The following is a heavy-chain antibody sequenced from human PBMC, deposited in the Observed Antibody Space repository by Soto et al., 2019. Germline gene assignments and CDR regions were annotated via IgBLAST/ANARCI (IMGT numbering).Heavy chain of an antibody. CDR2: IYYSGSA. J-gene: IGHJ4*02. CDR1: GGSISSYY. V-gene: IGHV4-59*01. CDR3: ARAYGSALFDF. Sequence: SETLSLTCTVSGGSISSYYWSWIRQPPGKGLEWIGYIYYSGSANYNPSLKSRVTISVDTSKNQFSLKLSSVTAADTAVYYCARAYGSALFDFWGQGTLVTVSS. D-gene: IGHD3-10*01.